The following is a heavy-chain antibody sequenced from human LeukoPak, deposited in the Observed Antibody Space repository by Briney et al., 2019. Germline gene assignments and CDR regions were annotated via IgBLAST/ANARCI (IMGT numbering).Heavy chain of an antibody. J-gene: IGHJ4*02. CDR3: ARLVGATGGGFDY. Sequence: PSETLSLTCTVSGGSISTSNYYWGWIRQPPGKGLEWIGNIFYSGSTYYSPSLRSRVTISLDTSRNQFSLKLSSVTAADTAVYYCARLVGATGGGFDYWGQGTLVTVSS. CDR1: GGSISTSNYY. V-gene: IGHV4-39*07. CDR2: IFYSGST. D-gene: IGHD1-26*01.